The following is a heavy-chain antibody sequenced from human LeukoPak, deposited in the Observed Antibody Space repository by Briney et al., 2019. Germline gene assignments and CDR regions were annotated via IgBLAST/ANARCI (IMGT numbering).Heavy chain of an antibody. Sequence: SETLSLTCTVSGGSIRSSYYYWGWIRQPPGKGLEWIGSIYDSGSTYYNPSLKSRVTISVDTSKNQFSLKLSSVTAADTAVYYCARGRRRHQRHYYFDYWGQGTLVTVSS. V-gene: IGHV4-39*07. CDR2: IYDSGST. J-gene: IGHJ4*02. D-gene: IGHD1-1*01. CDR1: GGSIRSSYYY. CDR3: ARGRRRHQRHYYFDY.